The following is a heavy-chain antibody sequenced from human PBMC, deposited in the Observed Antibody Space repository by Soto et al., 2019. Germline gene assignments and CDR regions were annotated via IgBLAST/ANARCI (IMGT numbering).Heavy chain of an antibody. CDR3: TRVIDGRSGLFDY. CDR1: GFTLSGYW. Sequence: EVQLVESGGDLVQPGGSLRLSCVASGFTLSGYWMHWVRQVPGKGLVWVSRISGDGRTTNYADSVKGRFTISRDNAKHTLYLQMDSLSAEDTALYYCTRVIDGRSGLFDYWGQGNLVTVSS. D-gene: IGHD1-26*01. V-gene: IGHV3-74*01. CDR2: ISGDGRTT. J-gene: IGHJ4*02.